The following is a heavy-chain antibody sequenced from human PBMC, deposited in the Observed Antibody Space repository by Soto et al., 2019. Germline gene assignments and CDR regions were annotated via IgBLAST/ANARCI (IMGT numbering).Heavy chain of an antibody. V-gene: IGHV4-4*07. CDR3: ARGENYYDSSGLDAFDI. CDR1: GGSISSYY. Sequence: ETLSLTCTVSGGSISSYYWSWIRQPAGKGLEWIGRIYTSGSTNYNPSLKSRVTMSVDTSKNQFSLKLSSVTAADTAVYYCARGENYYDSSGLDAFDIWGQGTMVTVSS. D-gene: IGHD3-22*01. CDR2: IYTSGST. J-gene: IGHJ3*02.